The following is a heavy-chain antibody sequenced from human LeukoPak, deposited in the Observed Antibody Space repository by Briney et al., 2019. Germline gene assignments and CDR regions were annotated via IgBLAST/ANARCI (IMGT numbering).Heavy chain of an antibody. J-gene: IGHJ6*03. CDR2: IYYSGSN. V-gene: IGHV4-59*01. CDR3: ARVPRSYYYYYYMDV. CDR1: GGSISSYY. Sequence: SETLSLTCTVSGGSISSYYWSWIRQPPGKGLEWIGYIYYSGSNNYDPSLKSRVTISVDTSKNQFSLKLSSVTAADTAVYYCARVPRSYYYYYYMDVWGKGTTVTVSS.